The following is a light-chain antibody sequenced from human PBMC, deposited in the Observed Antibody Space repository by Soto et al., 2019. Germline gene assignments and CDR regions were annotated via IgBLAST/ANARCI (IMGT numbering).Light chain of an antibody. J-gene: IGKJ1*01. CDR1: QTIGSSY. CDR3: QQYDSSPQT. V-gene: IGKV3-20*01. CDR2: GVS. Sequence: EIVLTQSPGSLSLSPGERATLSCRTSQTIGSSYLAWYQQKPGQAPRLLIYGVSSRATGIPDRFSGSGSGTDFTLTITRLEPEDFAVYYCQQYDSSPQTFGQGTKVEIK.